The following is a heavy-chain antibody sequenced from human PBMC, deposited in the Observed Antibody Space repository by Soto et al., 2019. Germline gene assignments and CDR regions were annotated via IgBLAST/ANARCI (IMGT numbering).Heavy chain of an antibody. J-gene: IGHJ4*02. CDR2: FDPEDGET. CDR1: GYTLTELS. V-gene: IGHV1-24*01. CDR3: ASNWNRATAFDY. D-gene: IGHD1-1*01. Sequence: ASVKVSCKVSGYTLTELSMHWLRQAPGKGLEWMGGFDPEDGETIYAQKFQGRVTMTEDTSTDTAYMELSSLRSEDTAVYYCASNWNRATAFDYWGQGTLVTGSS.